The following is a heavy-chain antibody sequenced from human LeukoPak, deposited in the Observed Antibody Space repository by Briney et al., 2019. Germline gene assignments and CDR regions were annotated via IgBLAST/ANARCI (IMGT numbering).Heavy chain of an antibody. J-gene: IGHJ4*02. V-gene: IGHV3-48*01. CDR2: ISSSSTTK. CDR1: GFTFSRCT. D-gene: IGHD1-26*01. Sequence: PGGSLRLSCAASGFTFSRCTMNWVRQAPGKGLEWISDISSSSTTKHYADSVKGRFTISRDNAKNSLYLQMNNLRAEDTAVYYCARDPREWGLPYFDCWGQGTLVTVSS. CDR3: ARDPREWGLPYFDC.